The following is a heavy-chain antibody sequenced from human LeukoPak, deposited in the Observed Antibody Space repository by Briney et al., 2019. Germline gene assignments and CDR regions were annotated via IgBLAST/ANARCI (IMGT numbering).Heavy chain of an antibody. CDR2: IWYDGSNK. CDR1: GFTFSSYG. Sequence: PGGSLRLSCAASGFTFSSYGMHWVRQAPGKGLEWVAVIWYDGSNKYYADSVKGRFTISRDNSKNTLYLQMNGLRAEDTAVYYCAKGGITMIPHSWFDPWGQGTLVTVSS. V-gene: IGHV3-33*06. CDR3: AKGGITMIPHSWFDP. D-gene: IGHD3-22*01. J-gene: IGHJ5*02.